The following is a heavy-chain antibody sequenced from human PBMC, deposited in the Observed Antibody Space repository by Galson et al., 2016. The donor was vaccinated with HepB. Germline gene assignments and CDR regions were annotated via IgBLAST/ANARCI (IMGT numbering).Heavy chain of an antibody. CDR2: INPNPGRT. J-gene: IGHJ1*01. CDR3: ARAQSNWNAH. V-gene: IGHV1-2*02. Sequence: SVKVSCKASGYTFTDYYMHWVRQAPGQGLEWMGWINPNPGRTKYAQKFQGRVTMTRDSSISTAYMELNRLTSDDTAIYYCARAQSNWNAHWGPGTLVTVSS. CDR1: GYTFTDYY. D-gene: IGHD1-1*01.